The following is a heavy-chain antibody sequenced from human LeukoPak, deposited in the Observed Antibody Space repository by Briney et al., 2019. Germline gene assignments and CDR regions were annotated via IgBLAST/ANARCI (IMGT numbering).Heavy chain of an antibody. D-gene: IGHD2-21*02. J-gene: IGHJ4*02. V-gene: IGHV3-23*01. CDR2: ISSNSANT. CDR3: AKDGTGCGGDCYSDY. Sequence: PGGSLRLSCAASGFTFDTYGMSWVRQAPGKGLEWVSSISSNSANTYYADSVKGRFTISRDNSKNTPYMQMNSLRAEDTAVYYCAKDGTGCGGDCYSDYWGQGTLVTVSS. CDR1: GFTFDTYG.